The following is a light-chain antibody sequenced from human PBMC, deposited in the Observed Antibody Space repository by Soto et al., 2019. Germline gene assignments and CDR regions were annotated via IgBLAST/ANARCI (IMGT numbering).Light chain of an antibody. Sequence: EIVLTQSPGTLPLSPGERATLSCRASQSVSSSYLAWYQQKPGQAPRLXIYGASSRATGIPDRFSGSGAGTEFTLTISRLQPEDFAVYYCQQYGSSPRTFGQGTKVDIK. V-gene: IGKV3-20*01. J-gene: IGKJ1*01. CDR3: QQYGSSPRT. CDR2: GAS. CDR1: QSVSSSY.